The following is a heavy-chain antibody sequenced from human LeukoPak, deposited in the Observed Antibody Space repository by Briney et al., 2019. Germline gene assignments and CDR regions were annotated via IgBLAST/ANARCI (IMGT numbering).Heavy chain of an antibody. CDR3: ARSYISSWTRWFDP. J-gene: IGHJ5*02. CDR2: IYYSGST. D-gene: IGHD6-13*01. CDR1: GGSIGSGDYY. V-gene: IGHV4-30-4*01. Sequence: SETLSLTCTVSGGSIGSGDYYWSWIRQPPGKGLEWIGYIYYSGSTYYNPSLKSRVTISLDTSKNQFSLKLSSVTAADTAMYYCARSYISSWTRWFDPWGQGTLVTVSS.